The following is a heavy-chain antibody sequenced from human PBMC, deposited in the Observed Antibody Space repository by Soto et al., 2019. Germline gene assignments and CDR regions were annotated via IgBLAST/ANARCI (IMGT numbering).Heavy chain of an antibody. Sequence: GGSLRLSCVASGFTFDNYAMNWVRQTPGKGLEWVANINQDGSEKNYVDSVKGRFTIYRDNAKNSLYLQMSSLTAEDSALYYCSRSLNSWGQGTLVTVSS. CDR3: SRSLNS. V-gene: IGHV3-7*01. CDR2: INQDGSEK. CDR1: GFTFDNYA. J-gene: IGHJ4*02.